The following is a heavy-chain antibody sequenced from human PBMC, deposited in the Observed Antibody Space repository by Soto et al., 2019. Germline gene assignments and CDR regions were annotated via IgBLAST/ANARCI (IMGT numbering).Heavy chain of an antibody. V-gene: IGHV3-66*01. CDR2: IDIGGNT. CDR1: GFSVTNNY. J-gene: IGHJ4*02. CDR3: ARGRGSTGYLGREPYCAS. Sequence: EVQVVESGGGLVQPGGSLRLSCAASGFSVTNNYMNWVRQAPGKGLEWVSIIDIGGNTYYADSVKDRFTISRDNSRNTLYLHMDSRRAEDTAVYYCARGRGSTGYLGREPYCASWGQGTLVPVSP. D-gene: IGHD3-16*01.